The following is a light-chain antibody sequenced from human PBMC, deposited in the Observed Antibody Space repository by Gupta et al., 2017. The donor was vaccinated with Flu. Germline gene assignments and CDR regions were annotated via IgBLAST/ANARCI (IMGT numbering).Light chain of an antibody. CDR2: KAS. Sequence: PSTLSASVGDGVTITCRASQSISSWLAWYQQKPGKAPKLLIYKASSLESGVPSRFSGSGSGTEFTLTISSLQPDDFATYYCQQYNSYRYTFGQGTKLEIK. CDR1: QSISSW. V-gene: IGKV1-5*03. CDR3: QQYNSYRYT. J-gene: IGKJ2*01.